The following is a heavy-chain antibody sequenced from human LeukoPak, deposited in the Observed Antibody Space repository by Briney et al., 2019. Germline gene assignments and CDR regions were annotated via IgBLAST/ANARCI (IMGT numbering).Heavy chain of an antibody. CDR3: ARDLERGYSGYDRDDAFDI. Sequence: GGSLRLSCAASGFTFSSYGMHWVRQAPGKGLEWVAVISYDGSNKYYADSVKGRFTISRDNSKNTLYLQMNSLRAEDTAVYYCARDLERGYSGYDRDDAFDIWGQGTMVTVSS. CDR1: GFTFSSYG. CDR2: ISYDGSNK. V-gene: IGHV3-30*03. J-gene: IGHJ3*02. D-gene: IGHD5-12*01.